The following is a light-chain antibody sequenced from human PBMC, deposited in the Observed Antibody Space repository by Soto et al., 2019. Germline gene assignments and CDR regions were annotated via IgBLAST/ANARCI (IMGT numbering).Light chain of an antibody. V-gene: IGKV1-9*01. CDR3: QQLSGYPWS. CDR2: AAS. J-gene: IGKJ1*01. Sequence: DIQLTQSPSFLSASIGDRVTFTCRASQGISSFLAWYQHTPGKAPKLLIYAASTLQSGFPSRFSGSGSGREFTHTIRSLQPEDFATYCWQQLSGYPWSFGQGTKVEIK. CDR1: QGISSF.